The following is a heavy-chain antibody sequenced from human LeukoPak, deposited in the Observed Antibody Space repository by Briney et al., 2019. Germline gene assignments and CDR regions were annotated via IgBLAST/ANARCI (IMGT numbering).Heavy chain of an antibody. J-gene: IGHJ6*03. V-gene: IGHV3-23*01. Sequence: GGSLRLSCAASGFTFSSYAMSWVRQAPGKGLEWVSAISGSGGSTYYADSVKGRFTISRDNSKNTLYLQMNSLRAEDTAVYYCAKGDDFWSGYHYYYYMDVWGKGTTVTVSS. D-gene: IGHD3-3*01. CDR3: AKGDDFWSGYHYYYYMDV. CDR2: ISGSGGST. CDR1: GFTFSSYA.